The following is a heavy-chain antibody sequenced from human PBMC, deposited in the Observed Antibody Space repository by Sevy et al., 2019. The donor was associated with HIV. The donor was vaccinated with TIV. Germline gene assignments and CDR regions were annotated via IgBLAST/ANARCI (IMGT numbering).Heavy chain of an antibody. V-gene: IGHV4-38-2*01. CDR3: ARIIVVPAAIHYYYYMDV. J-gene: IGHJ6*03. CDR1: NYSISSGSY. D-gene: IGHD2-21*02. Sequence: SETLSLTCGVSNYSISSGSYWAWIRQPPGKGLEWIGTIHRSGSAYYNPSLKSPVTISIDTTKDKFSLRLSSVTAADTAVYFCARIIVVPAAIHYYYYMDVWGKGTTVTVSS. CDR2: IHRSGSA.